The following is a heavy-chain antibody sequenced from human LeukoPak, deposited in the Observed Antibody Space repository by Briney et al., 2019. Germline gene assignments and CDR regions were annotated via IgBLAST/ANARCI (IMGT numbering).Heavy chain of an antibody. Sequence: GSLRLSCAASGFTFSSYAMSWVRQPPGKGLEWIGEIYHSGSTNYNPSLKSRVTISVDKSKNQFSLKLSSVTAADTAVYYCARETYYNWFDPWGQGTLVTVSS. V-gene: IGHV4-4*02. J-gene: IGHJ5*02. CDR1: GFTFSSYAM. CDR2: IYHSGST. D-gene: IGHD1-26*01. CDR3: ARETYYNWFDP.